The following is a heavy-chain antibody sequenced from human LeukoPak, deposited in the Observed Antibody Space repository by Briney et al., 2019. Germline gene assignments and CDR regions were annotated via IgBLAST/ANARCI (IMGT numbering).Heavy chain of an antibody. D-gene: IGHD2-2*01. CDR1: GFTFSSYG. V-gene: IGHV3-30*03. CDR3: ARPPPSCSSTSCYQHC. CDR2: ISYDGSKK. J-gene: IGHJ4*02. Sequence: GGSLRLSCAASGFTFSSYGMHWVRQAPGKGLEWVAIISYDGSKKYYADSVEGRFTISRDNSKNALYLQMNSLRAEDTAVYYCARPPPSCSSTSCYQHCWGQGTLVTVSS.